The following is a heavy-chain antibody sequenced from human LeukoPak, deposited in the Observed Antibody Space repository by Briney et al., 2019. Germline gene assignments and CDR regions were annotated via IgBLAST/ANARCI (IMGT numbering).Heavy chain of an antibody. CDR1: GGSISSGDYY. J-gene: IGHJ4*02. CDR3: ARDDIPDY. V-gene: IGHV4-30-4*01. CDR2: IYYSGST. D-gene: IGHD3-9*01. Sequence: PSETLSLTCTVSGGSISSGDYYWSWIRQPPGKGLEWIGYIYYSGSTYYNPSLKSRVTISVDTSKNQFSLKLSSVTAAGTAVYYCARDDIPDYWGQGTLVTASS.